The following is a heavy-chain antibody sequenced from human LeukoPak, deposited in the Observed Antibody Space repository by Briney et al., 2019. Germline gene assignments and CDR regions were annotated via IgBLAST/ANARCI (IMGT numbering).Heavy chain of an antibody. CDR2: IYSGGST. CDR3: ARNWEGVESDAFDI. Sequence: GGSLRLSCAASGFTVSNTYMSGVRQAPGRGLDGVSVIYSGGSTYYADSVKGRSTISRENTKNTLYLQINSLRADDTALYYCARNWEGVESDAFDIWGQGTMVTVSS. V-gene: IGHV3-53*01. D-gene: IGHD1-26*01. CDR1: GFTVSNTY. J-gene: IGHJ3*02.